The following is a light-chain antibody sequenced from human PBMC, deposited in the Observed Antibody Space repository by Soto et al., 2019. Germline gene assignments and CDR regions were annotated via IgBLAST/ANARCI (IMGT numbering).Light chain of an antibody. J-gene: IGLJ3*02. V-gene: IGLV2-14*01. Sequence: QSALTQPASVSGSPGQSITVSCTGTSSDIGASNFVSWYQQHPGKAPKLIISEVSNRPSGVSNRFSGSKPGSTASLTISGLQAEDEAHYYCASYTSSTTWVFGGGTKLTVL. CDR3: ASYTSSTTWV. CDR2: EVS. CDR1: SSDIGASNF.